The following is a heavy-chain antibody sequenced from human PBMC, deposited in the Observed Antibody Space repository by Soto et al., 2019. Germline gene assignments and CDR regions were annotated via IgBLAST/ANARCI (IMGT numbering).Heavy chain of an antibody. D-gene: IGHD2-15*01. CDR2: ISGSGGST. CDR3: AKGRLIVVVVAAIDY. J-gene: IGHJ4*02. V-gene: IGHV3-23*01. CDR1: GFTFSSYA. Sequence: GGSLRLSCAASGFTFSSYAMSWVRQAPGKGLEWVSAISGSGGSTYYADSVKGRFTISRDNSKNTLYLQMNSLRAEDTAVYYCAKGRLIVVVVAAIDYWGQGTLVTVSS.